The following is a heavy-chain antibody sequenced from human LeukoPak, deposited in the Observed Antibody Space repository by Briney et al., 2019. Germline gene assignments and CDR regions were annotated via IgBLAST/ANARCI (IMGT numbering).Heavy chain of an antibody. D-gene: IGHD3-10*01. CDR2: INPNSGGT. CDR1: GYTFTDYY. Sequence: ASVKVSCKASGYTFTDYYIHWVRQAPGQGLEWMGWINPNSGGTSYAQNFRGRVTMSRDTSINTTYMELTSLRSDDTAVYYCARGVPWTYYFFDYWGQGALVTVSS. J-gene: IGHJ4*02. V-gene: IGHV1-2*02. CDR3: ARGVPWTYYFFDY.